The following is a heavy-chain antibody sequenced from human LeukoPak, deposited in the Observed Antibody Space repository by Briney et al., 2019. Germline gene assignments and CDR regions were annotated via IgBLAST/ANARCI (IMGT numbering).Heavy chain of an antibody. CDR2: IYYSGST. CDR1: GGSISSGDYY. J-gene: IGHJ4*02. V-gene: IGHV4-30-4*01. D-gene: IGHD6-6*01. CDR3: ARASQYSSSSGPFDY. Sequence: KASETLSLTCTVSGGSISSGDYYWSWIRQPPGKGLEWIGYIYYSGSTYYNPSLKSRVTISVDTSKNQFSLKLSSVTAADTAVYYCARASQYSSSSGPFDYWGQGTLVTVSS.